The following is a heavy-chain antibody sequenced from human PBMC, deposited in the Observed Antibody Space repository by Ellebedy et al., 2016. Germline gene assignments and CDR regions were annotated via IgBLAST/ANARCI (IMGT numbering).Heavy chain of an antibody. CDR1: GFTFSSYA. CDR3: ARDSGYDKNWFDP. D-gene: IGHD5-12*01. CDR2: ISGSGGST. V-gene: IGHV3-23*01. J-gene: IGHJ5*02. Sequence: GGSLRLXCAASGFTFSSYAMRWVRQAPGKGLEWVSAISGSGGSTYYADSVKGRFTISRDNSKNTLYLQMNSLRAEDTAVYYCARDSGYDKNWFDPWGQGTLVTVSS.